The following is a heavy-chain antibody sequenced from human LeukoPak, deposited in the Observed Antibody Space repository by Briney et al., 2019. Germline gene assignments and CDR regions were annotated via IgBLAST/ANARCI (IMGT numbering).Heavy chain of an antibody. D-gene: IGHD7-27*01. CDR1: GYTFTSYG. CDR2: ISAYNGNT. V-gene: IGHV1-18*01. J-gene: IGHJ4*02. CDR3: ARSELGIVTDYYFDY. Sequence: GASVKVSCKASGYTFTSYGISWVRQAPGQGLEWMGWISAYNGNTNYAQKLQGRVTMTTDTSTSTAYMELRSLRSDDTAVYYCARSELGIVTDYYFDYWGQGTLVTVSS.